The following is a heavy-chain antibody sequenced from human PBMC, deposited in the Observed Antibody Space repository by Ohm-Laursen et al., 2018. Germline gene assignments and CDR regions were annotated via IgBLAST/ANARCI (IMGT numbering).Heavy chain of an antibody. D-gene: IGHD1-1*01. Sequence: SLRLSCAASGFTFSTYAMLWVRRAPEKGLEWVSTISSSGRTTIYTDSVRGRFTISRDNSKNTLFLQMNSLRADDTAVYYCAKKLGTNYYFDYWGQGVLVTVSS. CDR1: GFTFSTYA. CDR3: AKKLGTNYYFDY. J-gene: IGHJ4*02. V-gene: IGHV3-23*01. CDR2: ISSSGRTT.